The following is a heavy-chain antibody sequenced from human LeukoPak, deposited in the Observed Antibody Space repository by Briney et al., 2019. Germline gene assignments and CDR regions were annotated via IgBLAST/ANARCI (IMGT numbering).Heavy chain of an antibody. CDR2: IKQDGSEK. D-gene: IGHD6-13*01. CDR3: ASVFRSEQQVVPLEDDAFDI. Sequence: RTGGSLRLSCAASGFTFSSYAMHWVRQAPGKGLEWVANIKQDGSEKYYVDSVKGRFTISRDNAKNSLYLQMNSLRAEDTAVYYCASVFRSEQQVVPLEDDAFDIWGQGTMVTVSS. V-gene: IGHV3-7*01. J-gene: IGHJ3*02. CDR1: GFTFSSYA.